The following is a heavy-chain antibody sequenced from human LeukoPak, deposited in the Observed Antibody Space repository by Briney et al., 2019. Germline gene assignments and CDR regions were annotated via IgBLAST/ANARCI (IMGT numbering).Heavy chain of an antibody. CDR1: GFTFSSYA. J-gene: IGHJ3*02. V-gene: IGHV3-23*01. CDR3: AKSKDYGDAADAFDI. Sequence: GGSLRLSCSASGFTFSSYAMSWVRQAPGKGLEWVSAISGSGGSTYYADSVKGRFTISRDNSKNTLYLQMNSLRAEDTAVYYCAKSKDYGDAADAFDIWGQGTMVTVSS. D-gene: IGHD4-17*01. CDR2: ISGSGGST.